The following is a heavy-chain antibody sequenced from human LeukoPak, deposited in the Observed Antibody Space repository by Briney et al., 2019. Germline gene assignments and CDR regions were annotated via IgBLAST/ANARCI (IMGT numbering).Heavy chain of an antibody. V-gene: IGHV4-34*01. D-gene: IGHD3-10*01. CDR2: INHSGST. CDR1: GGSFSGYY. Sequence: SETLSLTCAVYGGSFSGYYWSWIRQPPGKGLEWIGEINHSGSTNYNPSLKSRVTISVDTSKNQFSLKLSSVTAADTAVYYCARGSNSPTYYYGSGSYAGRWFDPWGQGTLVTVSS. CDR3: ARGSNSPTYYYGSGSYAGRWFDP. J-gene: IGHJ5*02.